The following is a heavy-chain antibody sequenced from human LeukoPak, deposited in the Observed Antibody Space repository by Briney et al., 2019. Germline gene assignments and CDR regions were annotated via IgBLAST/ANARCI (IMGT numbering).Heavy chain of an antibody. CDR2: INHSGST. J-gene: IGHJ4*02. D-gene: IGHD1-26*01. CDR1: GGSISSSRYY. V-gene: IGHV4-39*07. CDR3: ARGTSGSYFDY. Sequence: SETLSLTCTVSGGSISSSRYYWSWIRQPPGKGLEWIGEINHSGSTNYIPSLKSRVTISVDTSKNQFSLKLSSVTAADTAVYYCARGTSGSYFDYWGQGTLVTVSS.